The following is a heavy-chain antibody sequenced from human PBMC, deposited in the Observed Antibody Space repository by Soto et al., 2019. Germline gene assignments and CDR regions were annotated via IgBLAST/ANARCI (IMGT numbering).Heavy chain of an antibody. CDR1: GYNFTGYY. V-gene: IGHV1-2*02. CDR2: INPNSGGT. Sequence: ASVKVSCKASGYNFTGYYMHWVLQAPGQGLEWMGWINPNSGGTNYAQKFQGRVTMTRDTSISTAYMELSRLRSDDTAVYYCAREVPRGGNVDYWGQGXLVTVYS. J-gene: IGHJ4*02. CDR3: AREVPRGGNVDY. D-gene: IGHD3-16*01.